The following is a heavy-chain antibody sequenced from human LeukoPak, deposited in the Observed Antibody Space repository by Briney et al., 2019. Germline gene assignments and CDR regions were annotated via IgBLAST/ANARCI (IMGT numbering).Heavy chain of an antibody. CDR2: IDTSGSIV. CDR3: ARRGYYDTSGYLFDY. Sequence: QSGGSLRLSCLASGFIFSRYEMNWVRQAPGKGLEWVSYIDTSGSIVHYADSVKGRFTISSDNARNSLYLQMNSLRAEDTAVYYCARRGYYDTSGYLFDYWGQGTLVTVSS. J-gene: IGHJ4*02. V-gene: IGHV3-48*03. CDR1: GFIFSRYE. D-gene: IGHD3-22*01.